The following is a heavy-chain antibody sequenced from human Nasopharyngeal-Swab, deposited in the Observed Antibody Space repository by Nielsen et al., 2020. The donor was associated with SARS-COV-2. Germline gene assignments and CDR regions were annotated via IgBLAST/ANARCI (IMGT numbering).Heavy chain of an antibody. V-gene: IGHV3-74*01. Sequence: GESLKISCAASGFTFSSYWMHWVRQAPGKGLVWVSRINSDGSSTSYADSVKGRFTIARDNAKNSLYLQMNSLRAEDTAVHYCARGSNRNVVVVAATPVYFDYWGQGTLVTVSS. CDR2: INSDGSST. CDR3: ARGSNRNVVVVAATPVYFDY. D-gene: IGHD2-15*01. J-gene: IGHJ4*02. CDR1: GFTFSSYW.